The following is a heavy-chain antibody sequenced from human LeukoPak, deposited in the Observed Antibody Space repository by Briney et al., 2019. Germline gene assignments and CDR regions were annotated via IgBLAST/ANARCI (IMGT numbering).Heavy chain of an antibody. D-gene: IGHD1-26*01. V-gene: IGHV3-23*01. CDR1: GFTFNNYA. CDR2: INGNGAAT. J-gene: IGHJ6*03. Sequence: GGSLRLSCVASGFTFNNYAMHWVRQAPGKGLEWVSTINGNGAATYYADPFKGRFLISRDDSKSTVYLRMNKLRVEDSGLYYCANGLAASGNFLLRDYYYFIDVWGKGTTVIVS. CDR3: ANGLAASGNFLLRDYYYFIDV.